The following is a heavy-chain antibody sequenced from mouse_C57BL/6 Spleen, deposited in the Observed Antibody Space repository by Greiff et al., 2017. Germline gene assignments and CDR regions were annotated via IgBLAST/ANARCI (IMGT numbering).Heavy chain of an antibody. D-gene: IGHD4-1*01. J-gene: IGHJ4*01. V-gene: IGHV1-53*01. CDR2: INPSNGGT. CDR3: ARLGRSAMDY. CDR1: GYTFTSHW. Sequence: QVQLQQPGTELVKPGASVKLSCKASGYTFTSHWMHWVKQRPGQGLEWIGNINPSNGGTTYNEKFKSKTTLTVYKSSSTAYMQLSSLTSEDSAVYYCARLGRSAMDYWGQGTSVTVSS.